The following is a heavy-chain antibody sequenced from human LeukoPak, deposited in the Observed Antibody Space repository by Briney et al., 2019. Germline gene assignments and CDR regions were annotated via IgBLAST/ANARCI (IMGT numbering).Heavy chain of an antibody. CDR1: GFTFSSYE. D-gene: IGHD1-26*01. CDR3: ATSYSGRLTGIDAFDI. V-gene: IGHV3-48*03. CDR2: ISSSGSTI. J-gene: IGHJ3*02. Sequence: GGSLRLSCAASGFTFSSYEMNWVRQAPGKGLEWVSYISSSGSTIYYADSVKGRFTISRDNAKNSLYLQMNSLRAEDTAVYYCATSYSGRLTGIDAFDIWGQGTMVTVSS.